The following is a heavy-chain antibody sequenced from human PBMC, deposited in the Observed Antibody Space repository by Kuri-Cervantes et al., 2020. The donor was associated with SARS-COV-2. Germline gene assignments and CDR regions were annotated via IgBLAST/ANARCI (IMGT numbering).Heavy chain of an antibody. Sequence: GESLKISCAASGFTFSSYAMHWVRQAPGKGLEWVAVISYDGSNKYYADSVKGRFTISRDNSKNTLYLQMNSLRAEDTAVYYCARGVADLRYYGMDVWGQGTTVTVSS. D-gene: IGHD4-17*01. CDR1: GFTFSSYA. CDR3: ARGVADLRYYGMDV. V-gene: IGHV3-30-3*01. CDR2: ISYDGSNK. J-gene: IGHJ6*02.